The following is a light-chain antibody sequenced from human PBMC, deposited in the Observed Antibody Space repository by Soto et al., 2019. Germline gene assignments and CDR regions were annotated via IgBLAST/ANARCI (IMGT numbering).Light chain of an antibody. CDR3: QQSYSTPYT. CDR1: QSISSY. J-gene: IGKJ2*01. V-gene: IGKV1-39*01. Sequence: DIQMNHSPSSPSASVGDRVTITCRARQSISSYLNWYQQKPGKAPKLLIYAASSLQRGVPSRFSGSGSGTECTLTISSLQPEDFATYYCQQSYSTPYTFGQGTKLEIK. CDR2: AAS.